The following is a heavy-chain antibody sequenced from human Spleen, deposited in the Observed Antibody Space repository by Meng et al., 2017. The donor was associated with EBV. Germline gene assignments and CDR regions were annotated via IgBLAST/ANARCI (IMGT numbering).Heavy chain of an antibody. Sequence: EVQVEESGGTLVQPGGSLRLSCATSGFSFSAYWMHWVRQVPGKGLQWVSRITPDGGRTDYADSVQGRFTISRDNAAKTVYLQMKSLRPEDTAVYYCSRDLMGPDDWWGQGTLVTVSS. CDR3: SRDLMGPDDW. CDR1: GFSFSAYW. V-gene: IGHV3-74*01. CDR2: ITPDGGRT. D-gene: IGHD1-26*01. J-gene: IGHJ4*02.